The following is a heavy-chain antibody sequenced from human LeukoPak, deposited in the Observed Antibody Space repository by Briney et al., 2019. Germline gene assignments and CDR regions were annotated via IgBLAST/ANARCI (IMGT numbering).Heavy chain of an antibody. D-gene: IGHD3-22*01. Sequence: GASVKVSCKASGYTFTSYGISWVRQAPGQGLEWMGWISAYNGNTNYAQKLQGRVTMTTDTSTSTAYMELRSLRSDDTAVYYCARSSYYYDSSRPGFDYWGQGTLVTVPS. V-gene: IGHV1-18*01. CDR3: ARSSYYYDSSRPGFDY. CDR1: GYTFTSYG. J-gene: IGHJ4*02. CDR2: ISAYNGNT.